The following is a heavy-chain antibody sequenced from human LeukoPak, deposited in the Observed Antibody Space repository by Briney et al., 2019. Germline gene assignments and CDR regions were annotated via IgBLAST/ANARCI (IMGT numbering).Heavy chain of an antibody. V-gene: IGHV3-30*02. CDR1: GLTFSTSG. D-gene: IGHD6-19*01. CDR3: AREGGIIVAGKFDS. J-gene: IGHJ4*02. CDR2: IQYDESDK. Sequence: LAGVSLRLSCAASGLTFSTSGMHWVRQAPGKGLEWVAFIQYDESDKYYADSVRGRLTISRDNSKNTLYLQMNSLRAEDTAVYYCAREGGIIVAGKFDSWGQGTLVTVSS.